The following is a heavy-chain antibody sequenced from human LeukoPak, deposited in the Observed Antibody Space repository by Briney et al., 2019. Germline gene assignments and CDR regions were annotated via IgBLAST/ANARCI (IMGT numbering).Heavy chain of an antibody. CDR3: AKDTTIVIAVALDY. CDR1: GFTFSSYA. D-gene: IGHD6-19*01. J-gene: IGHJ4*02. Sequence: PGASPRLSCAASGFTFSSYAMSWVRQAPGKGLEWVSAISGSGGSTYYADSVKGRFTISRDNSKNTLYLQMNSLRAEDTAVYYCAKDTTIVIAVALDYWGQGTLVTVSS. V-gene: IGHV3-23*01. CDR2: ISGSGGST.